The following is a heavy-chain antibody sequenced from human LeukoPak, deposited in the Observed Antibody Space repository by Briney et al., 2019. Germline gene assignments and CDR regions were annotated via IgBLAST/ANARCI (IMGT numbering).Heavy chain of an antibody. J-gene: IGHJ3*02. CDR3: ARDNSGYDDDAFDI. CDR1: GYTFTGYY. Sequence: APVKVSCKASGYTFTGYYMHWVRQAPGQGLEWMGWINPNSGGTNYAQKLQGRVTMTTDTSTSTAYMELRSLRSDDTAVYYCARDNSGYDDDAFDIWGQGTMVTVSS. D-gene: IGHD5-12*01. V-gene: IGHV1-2*02. CDR2: INPNSGGT.